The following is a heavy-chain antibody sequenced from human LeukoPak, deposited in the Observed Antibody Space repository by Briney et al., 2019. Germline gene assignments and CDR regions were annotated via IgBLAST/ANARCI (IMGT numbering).Heavy chain of an antibody. CDR1: GFSFSSYS. J-gene: IGHJ4*02. D-gene: IGHD4-17*01. Sequence: GGSLTLSCAASGFSFSSYSMNWVRQAPGKGLEWVSSISSSSSYIFYADSVKGRFTISRDNAKNSLYLQMNSLRAEDTAVYYCARDRDTTVPFDYWGQGTLVTVSP. CDR2: ISSSSSYI. CDR3: ARDRDTTVPFDY. V-gene: IGHV3-21*04.